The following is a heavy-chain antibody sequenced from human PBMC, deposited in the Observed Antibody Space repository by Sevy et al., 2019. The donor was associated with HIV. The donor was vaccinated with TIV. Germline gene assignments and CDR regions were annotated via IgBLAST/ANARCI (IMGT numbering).Heavy chain of an antibody. CDR2: IFPDDSET. D-gene: IGHD3-22*01. J-gene: IGHJ4*02. CDR3: ATSRSGYFDSSGYYIY. Sequence: GESLKISCKGSGYSFTSHWIGWVRHMPGKGLEWTGIIFPDDSETRYSPSFQGQVTFSADKSINTAYLQWGSLKASDTAMYYCATSRSGYFDSSGYYIYWGQGTLVTVSS. V-gene: IGHV5-51*01. CDR1: GYSFTSHW.